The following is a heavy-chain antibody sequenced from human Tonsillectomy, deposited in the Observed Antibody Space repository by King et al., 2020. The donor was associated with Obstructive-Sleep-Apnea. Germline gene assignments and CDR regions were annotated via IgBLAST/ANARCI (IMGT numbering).Heavy chain of an antibody. CDR1: GGSISSGDYY. CDR2: IYYSGST. Sequence: VQLQESGPGLVKPSQTLSLTCTVSGGSISSGDYYWSWIRQPPGKGLEWIGYIYYSGSTYYNPSLKSRVTISVDTSKNQFSLKLGSVTAADTAVYYCARHHLRRVVMNRYYYYGMDVWGQGTTVTVSS. D-gene: IGHD3-22*01. J-gene: IGHJ6*02. CDR3: ARHHLRRVVMNRYYYYGMDV. V-gene: IGHV4-30-4*01.